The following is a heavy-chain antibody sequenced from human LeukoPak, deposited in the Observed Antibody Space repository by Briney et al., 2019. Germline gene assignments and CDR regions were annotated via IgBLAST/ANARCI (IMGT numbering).Heavy chain of an antibody. CDR1: GFTFSDYV. V-gene: IGHV3-30-3*01. J-gene: IGHJ4*02. D-gene: IGHD3-10*01. Sequence: PGGSLRLSCAASGFTFSDYVMHWVRQAPGKGLEWVAVISYDGSNKYHADSVKGRFTISRDNSQNTLYLQMNSLRPEDTAVYHYVRDGERYLWSGSYYCYFNYCGQGTLVTVSA. CDR2: ISYDGSNK. CDR3: VRDGERYLWSGSYYCYFNY.